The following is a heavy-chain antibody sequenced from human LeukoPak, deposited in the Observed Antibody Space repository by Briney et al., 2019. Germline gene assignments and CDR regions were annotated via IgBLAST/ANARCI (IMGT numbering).Heavy chain of an antibody. CDR2: ISAYNGNT. D-gene: IGHD3-10*01. CDR3: ARLFTMVRGVTVRFAFDI. J-gene: IGHJ3*02. Sequence: GASVKVSCKASGYTFTSYGISWVRQAPGQGLEWMGWISAYNGNTNYAQKLQGRVTMTTDTSTSTAYMELRSLRSDDTAVYYCARLFTMVRGVTVRFAFDIWGQGTMVTVSS. CDR1: GYTFTSYG. V-gene: IGHV1-18*01.